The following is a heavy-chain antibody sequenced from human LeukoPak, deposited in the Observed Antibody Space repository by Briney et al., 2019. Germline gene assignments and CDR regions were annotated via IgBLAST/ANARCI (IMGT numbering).Heavy chain of an antibody. Sequence: ASVKVSCKTSGYTFTGYYLHWVRQAPGQGLQWMGWINPNNGGTTYPQKFQGRVTMTRDTSISTAYMELGSLISDDAAVYYCAKGGPLSDYGVTANWLDPWGQGTLVTVSS. CDR3: AKGGPLSDYGVTANWLDP. D-gene: IGHD4-17*01. CDR2: INPNNGGT. V-gene: IGHV1-2*02. CDR1: GYTFTGYY. J-gene: IGHJ5*02.